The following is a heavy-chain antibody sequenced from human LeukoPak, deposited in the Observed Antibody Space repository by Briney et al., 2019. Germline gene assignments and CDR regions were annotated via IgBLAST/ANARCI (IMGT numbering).Heavy chain of an antibody. V-gene: IGHV1-69*05. CDR2: IIPIFGTA. CDR3: ARDRVWGGSGCTSSLAFDH. CDR1: GGTFSSYA. Sequence: GASVKVSCKASGGTFSSYAISWVRQAPGQGLEWMGRIIPIFGTANYAQKFQGRVTITTDESTSTAYMELSSLKSADTAVYYCARDRVWGGSGCTSSLAFDHWGQGTLVTVSS. D-gene: IGHD2-2*01. J-gene: IGHJ4*02.